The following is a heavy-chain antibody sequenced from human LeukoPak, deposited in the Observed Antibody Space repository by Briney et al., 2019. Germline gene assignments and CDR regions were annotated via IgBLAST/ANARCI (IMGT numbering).Heavy chain of an antibody. CDR1: GFTFSSYA. CDR3: ARLVGGTTGPLLDY. D-gene: IGHD1-26*01. CDR2: ISGSGGST. J-gene: IGHJ4*02. Sequence: GGSLRLSCAASGFTFSSYAMSWVRQAPGKGLEWVSGISGSGGSTYHADSVKGRFTISRDNAKNSLYLQMDSLRAEDTAVYYCARLVGGTTGPLLDYWGQGTLVTVSS. V-gene: IGHV3-23*01.